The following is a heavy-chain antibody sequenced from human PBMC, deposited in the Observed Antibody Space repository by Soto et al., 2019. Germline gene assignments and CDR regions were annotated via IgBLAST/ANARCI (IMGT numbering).Heavy chain of an antibody. Sequence: AASVKVSCKTSGYTFTDYHIHWMRQAPGQGLECLGWINPNTGGTAYTQKFQGRVTLTRDTSISTTYMELSSLRSDDTAVYYCARENWSYVDWGQGTLVTVSS. V-gene: IGHV1-2*02. CDR2: INPNTGGT. J-gene: IGHJ4*02. CDR3: ARENWSYVD. D-gene: IGHD1-7*01. CDR1: GYTFTDYH.